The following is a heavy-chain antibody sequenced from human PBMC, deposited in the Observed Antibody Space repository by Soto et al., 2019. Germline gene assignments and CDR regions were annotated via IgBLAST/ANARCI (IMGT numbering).Heavy chain of an antibody. CDR1: GYTFTGYY. J-gene: IGHJ4*02. V-gene: IGHV1-2*04. Sequence: ASVKVSCKASGYTFTGYYMHWVRQAPGQGLEWMGWINPNSGGTNYAQKFQGWVTMTRDTSISTAYMELSRLRSDDTAVYYCARGGYCSSTSCCAFLYYFDYWGQGTLVTVSS. CDR2: INPNSGGT. CDR3: ARGGYCSSTSCCAFLYYFDY. D-gene: IGHD2-2*01.